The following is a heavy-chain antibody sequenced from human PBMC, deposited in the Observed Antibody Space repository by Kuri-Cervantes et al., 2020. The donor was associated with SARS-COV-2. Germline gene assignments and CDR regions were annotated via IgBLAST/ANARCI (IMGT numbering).Heavy chain of an antibody. V-gene: IGHV4-34*01. Sequence: GSLRLSCAVYGGSFSGYYWSWVRQPPGKGLEWIGEINHSGSTNYNPSLKSRVTISVDTSKNQFSLKLSSVTAADTAVYYCARHPPGGYCSSTSCNNWFDPWGQGTLVTVSS. CDR1: GGSFSGYY. CDR2: INHSGST. CDR3: ARHPPGGYCSSTSCNNWFDP. D-gene: IGHD2-2*01. J-gene: IGHJ5*02.